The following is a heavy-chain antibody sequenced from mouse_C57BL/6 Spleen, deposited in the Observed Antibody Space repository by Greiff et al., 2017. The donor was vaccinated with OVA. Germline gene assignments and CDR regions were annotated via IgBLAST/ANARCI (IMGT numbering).Heavy chain of an antibody. CDR2: IDPSDSET. Sequence: VQLQQPGAELVRPGSSVKLSCKASGYTFTSYWMHWVKQRPIQGLEWIGNIDPSDSETHYNQKFKDKATLTVDKSSSTAYMQLSSLTSEDSAVYYCARRDSNYSPYAMDYWGQGTSVTVSS. J-gene: IGHJ4*01. D-gene: IGHD2-5*01. CDR3: ARRDSNYSPYAMDY. V-gene: IGHV1-52*01. CDR1: GYTFTSYW.